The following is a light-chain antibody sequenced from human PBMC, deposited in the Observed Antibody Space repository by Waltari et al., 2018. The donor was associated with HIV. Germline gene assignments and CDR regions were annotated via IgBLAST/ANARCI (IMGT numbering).Light chain of an antibody. J-gene: IGLJ3*02. CDR2: EVS. CDR1: SFDIYGYHF. V-gene: IGLV2-14*01. CDR3: ISYISSSSPV. Sequence: QSALTQPASVSGSPGQSITISCTGTSFDIYGYHFVSWFQPHPGKAPKVIIYEVSNRPSGVSSRFSGSKSGNTASLTISGLQPEDEAEYFCISYISSSSPVFGGGTKLTVL.